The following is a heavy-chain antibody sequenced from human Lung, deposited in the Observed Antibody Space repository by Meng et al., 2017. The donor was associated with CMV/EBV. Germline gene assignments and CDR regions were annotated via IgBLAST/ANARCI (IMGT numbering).Heavy chain of an antibody. CDR2: IYYSGST. CDR1: GGSISSGGYY. V-gene: IGHV4-31*03. Sequence: TXSLXCTVSGGSISSGGYYWSWIRQHPGKGLEWIGYIYYSGSTYYNPSLKSRVTISVDTSKNQFSLKLSSVTAADTAVYYCARDVSDHCSSTSCYRLGAFDIWGQGTXVTVSS. CDR3: ARDVSDHCSSTSCYRLGAFDI. D-gene: IGHD2-2*01. J-gene: IGHJ3*02.